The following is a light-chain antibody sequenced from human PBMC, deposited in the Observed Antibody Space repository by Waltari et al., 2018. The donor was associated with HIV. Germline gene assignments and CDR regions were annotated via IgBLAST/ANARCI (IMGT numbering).Light chain of an antibody. CDR1: SSHIAGYT. CDR2: TDN. Sequence: QSVLPPPPSASGTPGQRVTISCSGGSSHIAGYTVTWSQQTPGTAPKPHIFTDNRRPSGVPVRFSGSKSGTSASLAISGLQSEDEADYYCSAWDDSLRGPVFGGGTKLTVL. CDR3: SAWDDSLRGPV. J-gene: IGLJ2*01. V-gene: IGLV1-44*01.